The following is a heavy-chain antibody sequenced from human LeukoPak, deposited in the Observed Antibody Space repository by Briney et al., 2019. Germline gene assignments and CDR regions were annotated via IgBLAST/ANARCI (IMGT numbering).Heavy chain of an antibody. D-gene: IGHD3-3*01. V-gene: IGHV3-15*01. J-gene: IGHJ4*02. Sequence: GGSLRLSCAASGFTFSNAWMSWVRQAPGKGLEWVGRIKSKTDGATTDYAAPVKGRFTISRDDSKNTLYLQMNSLKTEDTAVYYCAKDRRFLEPFDYWGQGTLVTVSS. CDR3: AKDRRFLEPFDY. CDR1: GFTFSNAW. CDR2: IKSKTDGATT.